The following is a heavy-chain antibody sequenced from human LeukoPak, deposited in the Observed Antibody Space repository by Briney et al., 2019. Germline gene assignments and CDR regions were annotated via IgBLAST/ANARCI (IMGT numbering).Heavy chain of an antibody. V-gene: IGHV5-10-1*01. CDR3: ARQPRYCSGGSCSLFDYFDY. Sequence: GESLKISCKGSGYSFTSYRITWVRQMPGKGLEWMGRIDPSDSYTNYNPSFQGHVTISADKSISTGYLQWSSLKASDTAMYYCARQPRYCSGGSCSLFDYFDYWGQGTLVTVSS. J-gene: IGHJ4*02. D-gene: IGHD2-15*01. CDR1: GYSFTSYR. CDR2: IDPSDSYT.